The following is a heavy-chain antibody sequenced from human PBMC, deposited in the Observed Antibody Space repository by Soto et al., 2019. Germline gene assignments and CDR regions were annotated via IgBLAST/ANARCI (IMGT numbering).Heavy chain of an antibody. J-gene: IGHJ4*02. D-gene: IGHD1-26*01. V-gene: IGHV3-30*03. CDR2: ISYDGSNK. Sequence: QVQLVESGGGVVQPGRSLRLSCAASGFTFSHYGIHWVRQAPGKGLEWLAVISYDGSNKHYAESVKGRFTVSRDNSKNTLSLQMNSLRAEDTAGYFCARYSGKYQGPIDYWGQGTLVTVSS. CDR1: GFTFSHYG. CDR3: ARYSGKYQGPIDY.